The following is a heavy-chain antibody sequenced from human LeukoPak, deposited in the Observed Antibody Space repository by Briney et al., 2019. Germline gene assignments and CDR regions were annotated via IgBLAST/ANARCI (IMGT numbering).Heavy chain of an antibody. CDR1: GFTFSSYS. D-gene: IGHD5-12*01. V-gene: IGHV3-48*02. Sequence: GGSLRLSFAASGFTFSSYSMNWVRQAPGKGLEWLSYISSGSSIIYYADSVKGRITISRDNDKNLMYLQMNSRGDEDTGVYYCARGDGYSGYDEFDYWGQGTLVTVSS. CDR2: ISSGSSII. J-gene: IGHJ4*02. CDR3: ARGDGYSGYDEFDY.